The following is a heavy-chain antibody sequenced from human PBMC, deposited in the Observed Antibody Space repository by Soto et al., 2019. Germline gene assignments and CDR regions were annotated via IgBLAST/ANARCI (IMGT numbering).Heavy chain of an antibody. CDR1: GGSISSGGTGSY. CDR2: IYYTGNT. Sequence: QVQLQESGPGLVKPSQTLSLTCTVSGGSISSGGTGSYWTWIRQLPGKSLERIGYIYYTGNTYYNPSLKSRPTISIDTSENQFSLKLTSVTAADTAVYFCASGHDAYKVRYWGQGTLVTVSS. J-gene: IGHJ4*02. D-gene: IGHD1-1*01. V-gene: IGHV4-31*03. CDR3: ASGHDAYKVRY.